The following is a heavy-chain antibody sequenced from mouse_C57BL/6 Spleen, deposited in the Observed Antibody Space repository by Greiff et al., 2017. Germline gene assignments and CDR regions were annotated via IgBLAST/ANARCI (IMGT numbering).Heavy chain of an antibody. CDR2: ISDGGSYT. CDR3: AGRSDYVGMDY. CDR1: GFTFSSYA. J-gene: IGHJ4*01. D-gene: IGHD3-2*02. Sequence: EVKLVESGGGLVKPGGSLKLSCAASGFTFSSYAMSWVRQTPEKRLEWVATISDGGSYTYYPDNVKGRFTLSRDNAKNNPYLQMSHLESADTSRDYCAGRSDYVGMDYWGQGTSVTVSS. V-gene: IGHV5-4*03.